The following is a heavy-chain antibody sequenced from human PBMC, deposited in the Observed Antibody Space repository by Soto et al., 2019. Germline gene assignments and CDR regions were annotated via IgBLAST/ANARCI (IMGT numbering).Heavy chain of an antibody. V-gene: IGHV1-69*04. J-gene: IGHJ4*02. CDR1: GDTFNFYS. D-gene: IGHD3-10*01. Sequence: QVQLVQSGAEVKRPGSSVKVSCKASGDTFNFYSINWVRQAPGLGLEWMGRVHPIVSMSNYAQRFQGRVTMTADKSTSTAYMELSGLRSEDTAIYYCATSYGSGYRAFDYWGQGALVTVSS. CDR3: ATSYGSGYRAFDY. CDR2: VHPIVSMS.